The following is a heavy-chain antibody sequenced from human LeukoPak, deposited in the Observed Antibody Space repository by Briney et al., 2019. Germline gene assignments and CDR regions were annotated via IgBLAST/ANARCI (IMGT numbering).Heavy chain of an antibody. CDR2: IYTRGST. Sequence: SETLSLTCTVSGGSINNYYWSWIRQPAGKGLEWIGRIYTRGSTNYNPSLKSRVTMSVDTSKNQFSLKLSSVTAADAAVYYCARGRYCSADICSGGDASDIWGQGTMVSVSS. V-gene: IGHV4-4*07. CDR1: GGSINNYY. CDR3: ARGRYCSADICSGGDASDI. D-gene: IGHD2-15*01. J-gene: IGHJ3*02.